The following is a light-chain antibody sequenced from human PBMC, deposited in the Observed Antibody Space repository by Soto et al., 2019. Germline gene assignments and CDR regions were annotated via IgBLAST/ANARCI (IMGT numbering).Light chain of an antibody. Sequence: PGERATLSCRASQSVSSSYLAWYQQKPGQAPRLLIYGASSRATGIPDRFSGSGSGTDFTLTISRLEPEDFAVYYCQQYGSSIPFGQGTRLEIK. J-gene: IGKJ5*01. CDR2: GAS. V-gene: IGKV3-20*01. CDR3: QQYGSSIP. CDR1: QSVSSSY.